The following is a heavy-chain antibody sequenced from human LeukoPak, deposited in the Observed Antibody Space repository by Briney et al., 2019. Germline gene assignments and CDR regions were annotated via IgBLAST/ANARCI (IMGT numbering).Heavy chain of an antibody. Sequence: PGGSLRLSCAASGFTFSSYSMNWVRQAPGKGLEWVSGISDFGGSTYYADSVKGRFTFSRDNSKNTLFLQMNSLRAEDTAVYYCARGGGNWYFDYWGQGTLVTVSS. J-gene: IGHJ4*02. CDR2: ISDFGGST. CDR1: GFTFSSYS. V-gene: IGHV3-23*01. D-gene: IGHD4-23*01. CDR3: ARGGGNWYFDY.